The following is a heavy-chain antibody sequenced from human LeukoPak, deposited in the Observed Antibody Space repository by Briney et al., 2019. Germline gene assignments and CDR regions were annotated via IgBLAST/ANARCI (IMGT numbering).Heavy chain of an antibody. V-gene: IGHV4-34*01. CDR3: ARHVSTWYYYDSSGYYQRRTTPPLGAFDI. CDR2: INHSGST. CDR1: VGSFIGYY. J-gene: IGHJ3*02. Sequence: SETLSLTCAVYVGSFIGYYLSWIGQPPGKEREWIGEINHSGSTNYSPSLKSRVTIPVDTSKNQFSLKLSSVTAADTAVYYCARHVSTWYYYDSSGYYQRRTTPPLGAFDIWGQGTMVTVSS. D-gene: IGHD3-22*01.